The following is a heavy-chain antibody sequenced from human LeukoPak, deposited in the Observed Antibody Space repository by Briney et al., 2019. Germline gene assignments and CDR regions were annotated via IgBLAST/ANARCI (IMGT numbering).Heavy chain of an antibody. CDR1: GGTFSSYA. D-gene: IGHD4-17*01. V-gene: IGHV1-69*13. Sequence: SVKVSCKASGGTFSSYAISWVRQAPGQGLEWMGGIIPIFGTANYAQKFQGRVTITADESTSTAYMELSSLRSEDTAVYYCARGVPTTVNDAFDIWGQGTMVTVSS. J-gene: IGHJ3*02. CDR3: ARGVPTTVNDAFDI. CDR2: IIPIFGTA.